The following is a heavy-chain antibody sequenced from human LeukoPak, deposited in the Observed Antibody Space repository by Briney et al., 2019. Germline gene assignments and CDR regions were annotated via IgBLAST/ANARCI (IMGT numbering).Heavy chain of an antibody. CDR2: INPNSGGT. J-gene: IGHJ4*02. Sequence: ATVKVSCKASGYTFTGYYMHWVRQPPGQGLEWMGCINPNSGGTNYAQKFQGRVTMTRDTSINTAYMELSRLRSDDTAVYYCAYYYDSSLDYWGQGTLVTVSS. CDR1: GYTFTGYY. CDR3: AYYYDSSLDY. D-gene: IGHD3-22*01. V-gene: IGHV1-2*02.